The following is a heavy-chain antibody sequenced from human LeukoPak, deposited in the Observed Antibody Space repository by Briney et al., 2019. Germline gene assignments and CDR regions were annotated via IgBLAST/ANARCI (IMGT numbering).Heavy chain of an antibody. J-gene: IGHJ4*02. CDR2: IYYRGGT. D-gene: IGHD3-10*01. V-gene: IGHV4-59*08. CDR3: ATSKLQLFPFDY. CDR1: GGSFSGYY. Sequence: SETLSLTCAVYGGSFSGYYWSWIRQPPGKGLEWIGNIYYRGGTNYNPSLKSRLTISVDTSKNQFSLKLSSVTAADTAVYYCATSKLQLFPFDYWGQGTLVTVSS.